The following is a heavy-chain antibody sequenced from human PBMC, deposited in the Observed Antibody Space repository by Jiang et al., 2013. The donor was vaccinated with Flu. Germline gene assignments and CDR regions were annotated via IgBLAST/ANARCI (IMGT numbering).Heavy chain of an antibody. J-gene: IGHJ4*02. CDR2: INLSGRT. Sequence: LLKPSETLSLTCTVYGGSFSDYYWTWIRQTPGKGLEWIGEINLSGRTNYNPSLKGRVTISLDTSANQFSLKLASVTAADTAVYYCARDIEAGASFDYWGQGTLVSVSS. CDR1: GGSFSDYY. CDR3: ARDIEAGASFDY. D-gene: IGHD6-25*01. V-gene: IGHV4-34*01.